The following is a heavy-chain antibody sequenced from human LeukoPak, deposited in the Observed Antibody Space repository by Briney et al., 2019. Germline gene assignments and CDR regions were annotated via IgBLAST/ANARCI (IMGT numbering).Heavy chain of an antibody. CDR3: AISRDTVTPKTDKAPYYYMDV. CDR1: GGTFSSYA. CDR2: IIPIFGTA. D-gene: IGHD4-11*01. Sequence: AASVKVSCKASGGTFSSYAISWVRQAPGQGLEWMGGIIPIFGTASYAQKFQGRVTITTDESTSTAYMELSSLRSEDTAVYYCAISRDTVTPKTDKAPYYYMDVWGKGTTVTVSS. J-gene: IGHJ6*03. V-gene: IGHV1-69*05.